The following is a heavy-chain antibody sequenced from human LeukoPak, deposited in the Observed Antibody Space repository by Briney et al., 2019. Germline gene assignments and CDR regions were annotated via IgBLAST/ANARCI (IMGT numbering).Heavy chain of an antibody. CDR3: ARASASYFDY. CDR2: ITSDISYT. Sequence: PGSSLILSCASSGFTFSSYSLNWVRPAPGTGLEWVSSITSDISYTYYADPVKCRFTISRDNAKNSLYLQWNSLRAEDTAVYYCARASASYFDYWGQGTLVTVSS. V-gene: IGHV3-21*01. J-gene: IGHJ4*02. CDR1: GFTFSSYS.